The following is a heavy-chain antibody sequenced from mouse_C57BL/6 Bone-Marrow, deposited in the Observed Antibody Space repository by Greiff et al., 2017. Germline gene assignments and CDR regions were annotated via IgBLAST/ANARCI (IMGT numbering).Heavy chain of an antibody. CDR3: TRREDYYGSSRYVGVDY. D-gene: IGHD1-1*01. J-gene: IGHJ2*01. V-gene: IGHV1-5*01. Sequence: VQLQQSGTVLARPGASVKMSCKTSGYTFTSYWMHWVKQRPGQGLEWIGAIYPGNSDTSYNQKFKGKAKLTAVTSASTAYMELSSLTNEDSAVYYGTRREDYYGSSRYVGVDYWGQGTTLTVSS. CDR1: GYTFTSYW. CDR2: IYPGNSDT.